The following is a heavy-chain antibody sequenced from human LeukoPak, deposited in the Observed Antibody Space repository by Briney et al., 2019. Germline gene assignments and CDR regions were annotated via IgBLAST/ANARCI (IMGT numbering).Heavy chain of an antibody. J-gene: IGHJ3*02. CDR1: GFTVSSNY. CDR3: ARDTYNPGAFDI. V-gene: IGHV3-53*01. CDR2: IYSGGST. Sequence: GGSLRLSCATSGFTVSSNYMSWVRQAPGKGLEWVSVIYSGGSTYYADSVKGRFTISRDNSKNTLYLQMNSLRAEDTAVYYCARDTYNPGAFDIWGQGTMVTVSS. D-gene: IGHD1-14*01.